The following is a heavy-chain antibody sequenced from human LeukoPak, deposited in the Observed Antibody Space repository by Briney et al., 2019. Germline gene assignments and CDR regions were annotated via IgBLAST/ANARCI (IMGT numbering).Heavy chain of an antibody. CDR1: GGSFSGYF. CDR2: ITPSGST. Sequence: SETLSLTCVVSGGSFSGYFWSCIRQPPGKGLEWIGEITPSGSTNYNPSLKSPVSISIDTSKRKLSLRLTSVTAADSAVYYCASSFYYDSRDYWGQGTLVTVSS. CDR3: ASSFYYDSRDY. D-gene: IGHD3-22*01. V-gene: IGHV4-34*01. J-gene: IGHJ4*02.